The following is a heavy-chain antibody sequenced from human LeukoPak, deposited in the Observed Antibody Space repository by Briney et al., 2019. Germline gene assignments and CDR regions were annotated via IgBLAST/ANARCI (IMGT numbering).Heavy chain of an antibody. CDR3: ARVRNYFDP. CDR2: INYSGST. CDR1: GGSISSYY. V-gene: IGHV4-59*01. Sequence: PSETLSLTCTVSGGSISSYYWSWIRQPPGKGLEWIGYINYSGSTNYNPSLKSRVTISVDTSKNQFSLKLSSVTAADTAVYYCARVRNYFDPWGQGTLVTVSS. D-gene: IGHD1-7*01. J-gene: IGHJ5*02.